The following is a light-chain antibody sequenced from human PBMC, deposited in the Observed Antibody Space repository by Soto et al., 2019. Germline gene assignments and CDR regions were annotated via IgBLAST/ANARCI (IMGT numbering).Light chain of an antibody. J-gene: IGKJ5*01. CDR2: KVS. Sequence: DVVMTQSPISLPVTLGQPASISCRSSQSLVYSDGNTYLNWFQQRPGQSPRRLIYKVSNRDSGVPDRFSGSGSGTDSTLKISRVEAEDVGVYYCMQGTHWPPITFGQGTRLEIK. V-gene: IGKV2-30*01. CDR3: MQGTHWPPIT. CDR1: QSLVYSDGNTY.